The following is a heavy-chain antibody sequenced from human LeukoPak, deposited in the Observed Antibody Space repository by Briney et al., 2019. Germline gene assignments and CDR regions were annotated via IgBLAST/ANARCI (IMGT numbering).Heavy chain of an antibody. V-gene: IGHV3-11*01. CDR3: AKDLYSSSWGHYYYYYMDV. D-gene: IGHD6-13*01. J-gene: IGHJ6*03. CDR2: ISSSGSTI. CDR1: GFTFSDYY. Sequence: GGSLRLSCAASGFTFSDYYMSWIRQAPGKGLEWVSYISSSGSTIYYADSVKGRFTISRDNAKNSLYLQMNSLRAEDTAVYYCAKDLYSSSWGHYYYYYMDVWGKGTTVTVSS.